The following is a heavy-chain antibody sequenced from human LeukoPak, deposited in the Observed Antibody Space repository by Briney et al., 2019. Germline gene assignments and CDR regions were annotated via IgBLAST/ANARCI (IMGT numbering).Heavy chain of an antibody. V-gene: IGHV3-30-3*01. Sequence: GGSLRLSCAASGFTFSSYAMHWVRQAPGKGLEWVAVISYDGSNKYYADSVKGRFTISRDNPKNTLYLQMNSLRAEDTAVYYCARRTGGEALDYWGQGTLVTVSS. CDR3: ARRTGGEALDY. CDR2: ISYDGSNK. CDR1: GFTFSSYA. J-gene: IGHJ4*02. D-gene: IGHD2-21*01.